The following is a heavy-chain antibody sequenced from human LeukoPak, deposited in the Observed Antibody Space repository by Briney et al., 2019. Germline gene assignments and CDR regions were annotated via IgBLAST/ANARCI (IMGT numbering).Heavy chain of an antibody. Sequence: GGSLRLSCAASGFTFSSYAMHWVRQAPGKGLEWVAVISYDGSNKYYADSVKGRFTISRDNSKNTLYLQMNSLRAEDTAVYYCARDNGWSADFWGQGTLVTVSS. V-gene: IGHV3-30-3*01. CDR3: ARDNGWSADF. CDR1: GFTFSSYA. J-gene: IGHJ4*02. CDR2: ISYDGSNK. D-gene: IGHD2-15*01.